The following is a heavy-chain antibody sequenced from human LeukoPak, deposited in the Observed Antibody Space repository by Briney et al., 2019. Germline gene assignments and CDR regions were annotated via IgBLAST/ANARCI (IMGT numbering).Heavy chain of an antibody. Sequence: PGGSLRLSCTASGFTFSDYSMNWVRQAPGKGLEWVSNISRGSRTIYYSDSVKGRFTISRDNAKNSLDLQMNSLRTEDTAVYFCARDSYSSSRNDYWGQGTLVTVSS. CDR1: GFTFSDYS. CDR3: ARDSYSSSRNDY. D-gene: IGHD6-13*01. V-gene: IGHV3-48*01. J-gene: IGHJ4*02. CDR2: ISRGSRTI.